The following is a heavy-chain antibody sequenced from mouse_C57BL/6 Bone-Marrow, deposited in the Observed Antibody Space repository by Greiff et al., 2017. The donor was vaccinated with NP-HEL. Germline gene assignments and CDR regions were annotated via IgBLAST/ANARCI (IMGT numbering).Heavy chain of an antibody. J-gene: IGHJ2*01. CDR2: IDPENGDT. D-gene: IGHD2-4*01. V-gene: IGHV14-4*01. CDR1: GFNIKDDY. Sequence: VQLKESGAELVRPGASVKLSCTASGFNIKDDYMHWVKQRPEQGLEWIGWIDPENGDTEYASKFQGKATITADTSSNTAYLQLSSLTSEDTAVYYCTTTLYDYDLYYCDYWGQGTTLTVSS. CDR3: TTTLYDYDLYYCDY.